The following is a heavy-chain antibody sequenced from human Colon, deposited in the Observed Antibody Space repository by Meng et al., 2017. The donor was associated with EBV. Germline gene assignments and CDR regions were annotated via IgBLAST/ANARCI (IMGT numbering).Heavy chain of an antibody. CDR1: GGSINSGDYY. V-gene: IGHV4-30-4*01. CDR3: ARNYYFDY. J-gene: IGHJ4*02. Sequence: RLRVPGPGLVKPSQTLSLTCTVSGGSINSGDYYWSWIRQPPGKGLEWIGYIYYTGSTYYNPSLKSRVTISMDTSKNQFSLRLSSVTAADTAVYYCARNYYFDYWGQGTLVTVSS. CDR2: IYYTGST.